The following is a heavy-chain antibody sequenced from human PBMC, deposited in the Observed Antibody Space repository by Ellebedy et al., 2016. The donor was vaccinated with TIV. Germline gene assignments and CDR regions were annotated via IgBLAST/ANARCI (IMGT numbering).Heavy chain of an antibody. V-gene: IGHV3-11*04. D-gene: IGHD5-24*01. Sequence: GESLKISCAASGFTFSDYYINWIRRAPGKGLEWVSYISSSGSTIYYADSVKGRFTISRDSATNSLYLQMNSLRDDDTAVYYCAKQFRINHWDCDHWGQGTLVTVSS. CDR1: GFTFSDYY. J-gene: IGHJ4*02. CDR3: AKQFRINHWDCDH. CDR2: ISSSGSTI.